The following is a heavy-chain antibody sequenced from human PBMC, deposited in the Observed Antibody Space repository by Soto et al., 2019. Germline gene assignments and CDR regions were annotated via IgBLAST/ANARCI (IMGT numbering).Heavy chain of an antibody. CDR3: ARGFIAAAGTRYYYYGMDV. CDR2: INHSGST. J-gene: IGHJ6*02. D-gene: IGHD6-13*01. V-gene: IGHV4-34*01. Sequence: SETLSLTCAVYGGSFSGYYWSWIRQPPGKGLEWIGEINHSGSTNYNPSLKSRVTISVDTSKNQSSLKLSSVTAADTAVYYCARGFIAAAGTRYYYYGMDVWGQGTTVTVSS. CDR1: GGSFSGYY.